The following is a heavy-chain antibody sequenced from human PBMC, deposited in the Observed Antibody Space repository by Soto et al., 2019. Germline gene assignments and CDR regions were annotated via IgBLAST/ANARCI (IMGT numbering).Heavy chain of an antibody. J-gene: IGHJ5*02. D-gene: IGHD3-3*02. V-gene: IGHV4-30-2*04. CDR2: INHSGST. Sequence: RIRKKPGTGLEWIGEINHSGSTYYNPSLKSRVTISVDTSKNQFSLKLSSVTAADTAVYYCASPKIAFYNWFDPWGQGTLVTVPS. CDR3: ASPKIAFYNWFDP.